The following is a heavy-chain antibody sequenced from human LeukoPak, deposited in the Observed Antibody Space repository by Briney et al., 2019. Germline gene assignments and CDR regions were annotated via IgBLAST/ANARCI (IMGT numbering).Heavy chain of an antibody. CDR1: GFTFSDYY. CDR3: ARHGLYDSSDYWTFQH. J-gene: IGHJ1*01. Sequence: GGSLILSCAASGFTFSDYYMSWIRQAPGKGLEWVSYISSSTNYKNYADSVQGRFTISRDNAKSSLYLQMNGLRAVDTAVYYCARHGLYDSSDYWTFQHWGQGTLVTVSS. V-gene: IGHV3-11*06. CDR2: ISSSTNYK. D-gene: IGHD3-22*01.